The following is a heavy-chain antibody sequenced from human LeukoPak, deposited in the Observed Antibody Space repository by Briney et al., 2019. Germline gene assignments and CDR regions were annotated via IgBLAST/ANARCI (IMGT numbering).Heavy chain of an antibody. CDR2: ISYDGSNK. Sequence: GGSLRLSCAASGFTFSSYAMHWVRQAPGKGLEWVAVISYDGSNKYYAHSVKGRFTISRDNSKNTLYLQMNSLRAGDTAIYHCAKIGVIGNWYYDVWGRGTLVTVSS. CDR1: GFTFSSYA. V-gene: IGHV3-30-3*02. D-gene: IGHD3-10*01. CDR3: AKIGVIGNWYYDV. J-gene: IGHJ2*01.